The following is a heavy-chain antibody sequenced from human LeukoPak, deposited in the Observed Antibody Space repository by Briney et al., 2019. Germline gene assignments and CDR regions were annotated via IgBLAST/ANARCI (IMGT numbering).Heavy chain of an antibody. CDR3: ARVGDCSSTSCYRDAFDI. V-gene: IGHV3-11*04. CDR1: GFTFSDYY. J-gene: IGHJ3*02. CDR2: ISSSGSTI. Sequence: GGSLRLSCAASGFTFSDYYMSWIRQAPGKGLEWVSYISSSGSTIYYADSVKGRFTISRDNSKNTLYLQMNSLRAEDTAVYYCARVGDCSSTSCYRDAFDIWGQGTMVTVSS. D-gene: IGHD2-2*02.